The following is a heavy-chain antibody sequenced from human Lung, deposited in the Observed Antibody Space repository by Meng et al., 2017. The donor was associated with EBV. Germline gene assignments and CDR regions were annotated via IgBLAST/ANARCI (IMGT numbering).Heavy chain of an antibody. CDR1: GGSISSGGYS. J-gene: IGHJ4*02. V-gene: IGHV4-30-2*01. CDR2: IYHSGST. Sequence: QLQLQESGSGPVKPSQTLSLTCAVSGGSISSGGYSWSWIRQPPGKGLEWIGYIYHSGSTYYNPSLKSRVTISVDTSKNQLSLRLSSVTAADTAVYYCARGLWYYDRGGYFDNWGRGTLVTASS. D-gene: IGHD3-22*01. CDR3: ARGLWYYDRGGYFDN.